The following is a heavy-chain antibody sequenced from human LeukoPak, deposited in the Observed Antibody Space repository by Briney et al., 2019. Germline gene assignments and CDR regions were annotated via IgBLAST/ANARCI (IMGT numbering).Heavy chain of an antibody. CDR1: GGSFSGYY. J-gene: IGHJ3*02. V-gene: IGHV4-34*01. Sequence: ASETLSLTCAVYGGSFSGYYWSWIRQPPGKGLEWIGEINHSGSTNYNPSLKSRVTISVDTSKNQFSLKLSSVTAADTAVYYCAREGLPFDAFDIWGQGTMVTVSS. D-gene: IGHD2-2*01. CDR2: INHSGST. CDR3: AREGLPFDAFDI.